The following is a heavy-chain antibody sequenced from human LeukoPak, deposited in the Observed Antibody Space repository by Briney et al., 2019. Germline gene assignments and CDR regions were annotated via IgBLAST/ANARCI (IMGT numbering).Heavy chain of an antibody. V-gene: IGHV3-74*01. CDR1: GFSFSSSW. CDR3: ASPRRCSGGSCYHMDV. J-gene: IGHJ6*03. CDR2: INDDETST. D-gene: IGHD2-15*01. Sequence: GGSLRLSCAASGFSFSSSWMHWVRQVPGKGLEWVSRINDDETSTTYAESVKGRFTISRDNAKNSLYLQMNSLRAEDTAVYYCASPRRCSGGSCYHMDVWGKGTTVTISS.